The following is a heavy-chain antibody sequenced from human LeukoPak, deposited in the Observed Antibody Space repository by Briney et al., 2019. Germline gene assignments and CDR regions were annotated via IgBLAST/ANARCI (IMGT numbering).Heavy chain of an antibody. CDR3: ARDPWAAAPMAVDY. Sequence: GASVKVSCKASGYTFTGYYMHWVRQAPGQGLEWMGWINPNSGGTNYAQKFQGRVTMTRDTSISTAYMELSRLRSDDTAVYYCARDPWAAAPMAVDYWGQGTLVTVSS. J-gene: IGHJ4*02. D-gene: IGHD6-13*01. CDR1: GYTFTGYY. CDR2: INPNSGGT. V-gene: IGHV1-2*02.